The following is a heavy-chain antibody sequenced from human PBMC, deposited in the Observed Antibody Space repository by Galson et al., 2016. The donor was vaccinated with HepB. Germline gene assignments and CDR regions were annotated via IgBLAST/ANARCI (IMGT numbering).Heavy chain of an antibody. V-gene: IGHV4-59*08. CDR1: GGSISSYY. Sequence: SETLSLTCTVSGGSISSYYWSWMRQPPGNRLEWLGYVYYSGITNYSPSLKSRVTMSVDTSKNQVSLELTSVTAADTAVYHCARHDGSSGGAFDSWGQGVMVTVSS. CDR2: VYYSGIT. D-gene: IGHD6-13*01. CDR3: ARHDGSSGGAFDS. J-gene: IGHJ3*02.